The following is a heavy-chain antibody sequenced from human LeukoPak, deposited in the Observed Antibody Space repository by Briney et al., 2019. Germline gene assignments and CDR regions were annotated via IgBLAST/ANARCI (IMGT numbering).Heavy chain of an antibody. CDR2: INPNSGGT. J-gene: IGHJ4*02. D-gene: IGHD3-22*01. Sequence: GASVKVSCKASGYTFTGYYMHWVRHAPGQGLEWMGWINPNSGGTNYAQKFQGRVTMTRDTSISTAYMELSRLRSDDTAVYYCARDLTSGYYGFLYWGQGTLVTVSS. V-gene: IGHV1-2*02. CDR1: GYTFTGYY. CDR3: ARDLTSGYYGFLY.